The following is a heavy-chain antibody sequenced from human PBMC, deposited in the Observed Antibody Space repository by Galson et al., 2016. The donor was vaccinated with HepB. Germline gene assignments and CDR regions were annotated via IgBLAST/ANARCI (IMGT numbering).Heavy chain of an antibody. Sequence: SLRLSCAASGFTFSSYWMSWVRQAPGKGLEWVANVKRDGSERYYVDSVKGRFTISRDNAKNSLFLQMNSLRGEDTAVYYCARGAIRGRPFDYWGQGT. J-gene: IGHJ4*02. V-gene: IGHV3-7*03. CDR1: GFTFSSYW. CDR3: ARGAIRGRPFDY. D-gene: IGHD3-10*01. CDR2: VKRDGSER.